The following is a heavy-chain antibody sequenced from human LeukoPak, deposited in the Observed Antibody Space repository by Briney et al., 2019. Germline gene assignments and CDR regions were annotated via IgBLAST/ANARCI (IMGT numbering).Heavy chain of an antibody. J-gene: IGHJ4*02. CDR2: IWYDGSNK. Sequence: GGSLRLSCAASGFTFSSYGMHWVRQAPGKGLEWVAVIWYDGSNKYYADSVKGRFTISRDNSKNTLYLQMNSLRAEDTAVYYCSKDFGRFGELLSYYFDYWGQGTLVTVSS. CDR3: SKDFGRFGELLSYYFDY. D-gene: IGHD3-10*01. CDR1: GFTFSSYG. V-gene: IGHV3-33*06.